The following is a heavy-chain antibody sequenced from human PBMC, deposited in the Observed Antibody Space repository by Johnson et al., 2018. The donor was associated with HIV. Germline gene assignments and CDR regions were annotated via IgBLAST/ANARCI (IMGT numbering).Heavy chain of an antibody. CDR3: TTDRGYYDRSGYSRPFDI. D-gene: IGHD3-22*01. J-gene: IGHJ3*02. CDR2: IKSKTDGGTR. CDR1: GFTFSHAW. V-gene: IGHV3-15*05. Sequence: EVLLLESGGGLVQPGGSLRLSCAASGFTFSHAWMSWVRQAPGKGLQWVGRIKSKTDGGTRDYAAPVKGRFTISRDDSKNTLNLQMNSLKTEDTAVYYCTTDRGYYDRSGYSRPFDIWGQGTMVIVSS.